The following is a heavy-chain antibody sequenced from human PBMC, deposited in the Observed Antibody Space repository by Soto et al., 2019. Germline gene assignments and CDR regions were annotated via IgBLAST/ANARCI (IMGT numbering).Heavy chain of an antibody. Sequence: GGSLRLSCAASGFTFSSYGMHWVRQAPGKGLEWVAVIWYDGSNKYYADSVKGRFTISRDNSKNTLYLQMNSLRAEDTAVYYCARDALARSGYYPILDYWGQGTLVTVSS. CDR3: ARDALARSGYYPILDY. V-gene: IGHV3-33*01. D-gene: IGHD3-22*01. J-gene: IGHJ4*02. CDR1: GFTFSSYG. CDR2: IWYDGSNK.